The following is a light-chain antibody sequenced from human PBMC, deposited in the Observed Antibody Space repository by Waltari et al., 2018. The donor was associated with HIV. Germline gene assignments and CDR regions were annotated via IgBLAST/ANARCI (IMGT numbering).Light chain of an antibody. J-gene: IGKJ4*01. V-gene: IGKV3-20*01. CDR1: QSVNNNF. Sequence: DIVLTQSPGTLSSSQGDRAAFTCRASQSVNNNFLVWFHQKPGQAPTLHIYGASRRATGIPDRFTGSGSGTDFTLIINRLEPEDFAVYYCQQYSNLPLTFGGGTKVEIK. CDR2: GAS. CDR3: QQYSNLPLT.